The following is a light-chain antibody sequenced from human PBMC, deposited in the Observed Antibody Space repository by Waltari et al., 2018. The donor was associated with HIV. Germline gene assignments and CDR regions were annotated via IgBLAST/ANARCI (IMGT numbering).Light chain of an antibody. CDR3: SSYTSSSTLDV. V-gene: IGLV2-14*01. Sequence: QSALTQPASVSGSPGQSITLPCTGTSSDVGGYNCVSWYQQHPGKAPKLMIYDVSNRPSGVSNRFSGSKSGNTASLTISGLQAEDEADYYCSSYTSSSTLDVFGTGTKVTVL. CDR1: SSDVGGYNC. J-gene: IGLJ1*01. CDR2: DVS.